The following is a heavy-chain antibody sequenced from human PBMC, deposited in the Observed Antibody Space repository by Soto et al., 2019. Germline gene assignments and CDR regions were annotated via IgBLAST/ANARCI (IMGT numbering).Heavy chain of an antibody. J-gene: IGHJ3*02. Sequence: QITLKESGPTLVKPTQTLTLTCTFSGFSLSTSGVGVGWIRQPPGKALEWLALIYWDDDKRYSPSLKSRLTITTDTPKNQVVLTRTNRDPVDTATYYGAQGEGATVTTRGDAFDIWGQGTMVTVSS. D-gene: IGHD4-17*01. CDR1: GFSLSTSGVG. V-gene: IGHV2-5*02. CDR3: AQGEGATVTTRGDAFDI. CDR2: IYWDDDK.